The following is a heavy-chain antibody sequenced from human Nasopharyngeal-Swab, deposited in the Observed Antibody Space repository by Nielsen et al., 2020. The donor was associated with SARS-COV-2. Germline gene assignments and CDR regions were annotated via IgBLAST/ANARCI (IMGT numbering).Heavy chain of an antibody. D-gene: IGHD6-19*01. J-gene: IGHJ4*02. CDR1: GGSISSYY. CDR2: IYYSGST. CDR3: ARTGDSSGWYSSFDY. V-gene: IGHV4-59*01. Sequence: ETLSLTCTVSGGSISSYYWSWIRQPPGKGLEWIGYIYYSGSTNYNPSLKSRVTISVDTSKNQFSLKLSSVTAADTAVYYCARTGDSSGWYSSFDYWGQGTLVTVSS.